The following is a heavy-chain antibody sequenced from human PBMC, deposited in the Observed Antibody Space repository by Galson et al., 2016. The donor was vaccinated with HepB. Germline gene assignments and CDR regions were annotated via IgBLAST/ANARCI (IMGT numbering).Heavy chain of an antibody. CDR2: TYYSGTT. J-gene: IGHJ4*02. Sequence: TLSLTCNVSGGSISTGGYYWTWIRQHPGKGLEWIAYTYYSGTTYYNPSLESRLSMSVDTSKNQFSLNLNSVTAADTAVYYCARGVEGWGSYRPYFDLWGQGTLVTVSS. CDR3: ARGVEGWGSYRPYFDL. CDR1: GGSISTGGYY. D-gene: IGHD3-16*02. V-gene: IGHV4-31*03.